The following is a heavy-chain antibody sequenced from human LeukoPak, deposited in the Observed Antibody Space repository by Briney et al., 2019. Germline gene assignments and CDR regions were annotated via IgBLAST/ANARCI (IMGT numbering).Heavy chain of an antibody. Sequence: PGGSLRLSCAASGFTFSSYAMHWVRQAPGKGLEWVAVISYDGSNKYYADSVKGRFTISRDNSKNTLYLQMNSLRAEDTAVYYCARDSWGFDPWGQGTLVTVSS. V-gene: IGHV3-30*04. CDR3: ARDSWGFDP. CDR1: GFTFSSYA. CDR2: ISYDGSNK. D-gene: IGHD3-16*01. J-gene: IGHJ5*02.